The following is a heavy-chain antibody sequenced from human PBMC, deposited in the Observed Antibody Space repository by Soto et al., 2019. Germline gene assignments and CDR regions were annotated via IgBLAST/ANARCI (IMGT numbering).Heavy chain of an antibody. CDR1: GGSISSGDYY. CDR2: IYYSGAT. Sequence: SETLSLTCTVSGGSISSGDYYWSWVRQPPGKGLEWIGSIYYSGATYYNPSLKSRITMSVDTSKKQFSLRLTSVTAADTAVYYCARGNRGYDYWGQGTLVTVSS. D-gene: IGHD5-12*01. V-gene: IGHV4-30-4*01. CDR3: ARGNRGYDY. J-gene: IGHJ4*02.